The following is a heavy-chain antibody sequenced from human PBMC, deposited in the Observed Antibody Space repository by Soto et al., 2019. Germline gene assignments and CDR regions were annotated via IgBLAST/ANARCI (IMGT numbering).Heavy chain of an antibody. CDR1: GFTFSDYY. J-gene: IGHJ3*02. V-gene: IGHV3-11*01. CDR3: ARDLSFGVVIHDAFDI. Sequence: QVQLVESGGGLVKPGGSLRLSCAAYGFTFSDYYMSWIRQAPGKGLEWVSYISSSGSTIYYADSVKGRFTISRDNAKNSLYLQMNSLRAEDTAVYYCARDLSFGVVIHDAFDIWGQGTMVTVSS. CDR2: ISSSGSTI. D-gene: IGHD3-3*01.